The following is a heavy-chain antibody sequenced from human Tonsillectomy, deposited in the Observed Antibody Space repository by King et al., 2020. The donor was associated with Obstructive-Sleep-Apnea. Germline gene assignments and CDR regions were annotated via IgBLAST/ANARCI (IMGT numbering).Heavy chain of an antibody. Sequence: VQLVESGGGLVKPGGSLRHSCAASGFTLTNYSMNWVRQTPGKGLEWVSSIGSESSYIYYADSLKGRFTISRDNAKNSLYLQMNSLRAEDTAVYYCSCLSSSAFWGQGTLVTVSS. CDR3: SCLSSSAF. V-gene: IGHV3-21*01. J-gene: IGHJ4*02. CDR2: IGSESSYI. CDR1: GFTLTNYS. D-gene: IGHD6-6*01.